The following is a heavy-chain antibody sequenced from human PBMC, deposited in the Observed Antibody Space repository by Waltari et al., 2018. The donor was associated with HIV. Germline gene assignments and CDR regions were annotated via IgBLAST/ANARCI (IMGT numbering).Heavy chain of an antibody. J-gene: IGHJ5*02. V-gene: IGHV3-53*05. Sequence: ATGGVLVQPGGSLSLCCRVSGFTVKKEYMTWVRRSTSRGLEWIGTIYGNGETYSAASMRGRLFISRDNPGNRVFLHINNVNFADTASYFCAKGVRFLGPWSQETPVTVSS. D-gene: IGHD3-3*01. CDR1: GFTVKKEY. CDR3: AKGVRFLGP. CDR2: IYGNGET.